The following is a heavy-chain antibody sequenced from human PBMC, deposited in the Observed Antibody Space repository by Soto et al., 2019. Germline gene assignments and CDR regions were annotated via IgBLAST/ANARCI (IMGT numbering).Heavy chain of an antibody. D-gene: IGHD2-21*02. CDR3: AKGGDEYYYYGMDV. V-gene: IGHV3-23*01. J-gene: IGHJ6*02. CDR1: GFTFSSYA. Sequence: AGSLRLSCAASGFTFSSYAMSWVRQAPGKGLEWVSAISGSGGSTYYADSVKGRFTISRDNSKNTLYLQMNSPRAEDTAVYYCAKGGDEYYYYGMDVWGQGTTVTVSS. CDR2: ISGSGGST.